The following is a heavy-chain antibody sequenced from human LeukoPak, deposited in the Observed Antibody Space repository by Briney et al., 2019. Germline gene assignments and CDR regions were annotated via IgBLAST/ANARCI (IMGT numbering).Heavy chain of an antibody. Sequence: ASVKVSCKASGYTFTSYGISWVRQAPGQGLEWMRWISAYNGNTNYAQKLQGRVTMTTDTSTSTAYMELRSLRSDDTAVYYCARDSPRLPTLYYFDYWGQGTLVTVSS. CDR2: ISAYNGNT. CDR1: GYTFTSYG. CDR3: ARDSPRLPTLYYFDY. V-gene: IGHV1-18*04. D-gene: IGHD6-25*01. J-gene: IGHJ4*02.